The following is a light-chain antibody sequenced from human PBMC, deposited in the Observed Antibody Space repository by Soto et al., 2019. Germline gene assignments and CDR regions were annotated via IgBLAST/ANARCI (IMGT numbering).Light chain of an antibody. CDR3: CSYTTSSTRV. Sequence: QSALTQPPSASGSPGQSVTITCSGTSSDVGEENYVSWYQQHPGKVPKLILYEVSKRPSGVPDRFSGSRSGNTASLTVSGLQAEDEADYYCCSYTTSSTRVFGSGTKLTVL. CDR2: EVS. J-gene: IGLJ1*01. V-gene: IGLV2-8*01. CDR1: SSDVGEENY.